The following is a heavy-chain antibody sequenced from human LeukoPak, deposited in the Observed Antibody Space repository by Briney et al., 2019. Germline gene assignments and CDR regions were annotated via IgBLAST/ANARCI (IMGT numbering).Heavy chain of an antibody. CDR2: ISSSSSYI. V-gene: IGHV3-21*01. CDR1: GFTFSSYS. D-gene: IGHD4-11*01. J-gene: IGHJ5*02. CDR3: ARNPVPYSTSGGGGSAP. Sequence: GGSLRLSCAASGFTFSSYSMNWVRQAPGKGLEWVSSISSSSSYIYYADSVKGRFTISRDNAKNSLYLQMNSLRAEDTAVYYCARNPVPYSTSGGGGSAPWGKEPLPTVSS.